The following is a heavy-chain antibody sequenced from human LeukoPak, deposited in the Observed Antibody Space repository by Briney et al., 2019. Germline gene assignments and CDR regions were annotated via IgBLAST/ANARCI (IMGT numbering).Heavy chain of an antibody. CDR1: GDSISSTNYF. V-gene: IGHV4-39*01. CDR2: IYYSGST. D-gene: IGHD5-12*01. CDR3: ARQSGYSGYNEFDD. Sequence: SETLSLTCTVTGDSISSTNYFWGWIRQPPGKGLEWIGIIYYSGSTYSQPSLKSRVTMSVDTSKNQFSLKLNSVTAADTAVYYCARQSGYSGYNEFDDWGQGTLVTVSS. J-gene: IGHJ1*01.